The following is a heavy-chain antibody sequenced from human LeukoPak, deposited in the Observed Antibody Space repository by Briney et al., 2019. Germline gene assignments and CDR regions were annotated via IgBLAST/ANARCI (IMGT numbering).Heavy chain of an antibody. CDR1: GGSISSYY. J-gene: IGHJ4*02. CDR2: IYYSGST. V-gene: IGHV4-59*12. CDR3: AREDVSTVTTTTLDY. D-gene: IGHD4-11*01. Sequence: SETLSLTCTVSGGSISSYYWSWIRQPPGKGLEWIGYIYYSGSTNYNPSLKSRVTISVDTSKNQFSLKLSSVTAADTAVYYCAREDVSTVTTTTLDYWGQGTLVTVSS.